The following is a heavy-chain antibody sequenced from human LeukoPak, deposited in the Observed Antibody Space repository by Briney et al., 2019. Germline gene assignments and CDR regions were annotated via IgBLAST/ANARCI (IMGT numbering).Heavy chain of an antibody. Sequence: GGSLRLSCAASGFTFSSYGMHWVRQAPGKGLEWVAFIRYDGSNKYYADSVKGRFTISRDNSKNTLYLQMNSLRAEDTAVYYCAKAHVEMATLFDYWGQGTLVTVSS. D-gene: IGHD5-24*01. CDR1: GFTFSSYG. V-gene: IGHV3-30*02. J-gene: IGHJ4*02. CDR2: IRYDGSNK. CDR3: AKAHVEMATLFDY.